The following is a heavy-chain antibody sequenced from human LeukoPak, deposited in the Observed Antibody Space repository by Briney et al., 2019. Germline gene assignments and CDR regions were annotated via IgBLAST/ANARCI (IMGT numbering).Heavy chain of an antibody. V-gene: IGHV4-59*01. CDR2: IYYSGST. CDR3: ARAPLTVMYDY. J-gene: IGHJ4*02. Sequence: GSLRLSCAASGFTFSDYYMSWIRQPPGKGLEWIGYIYYSGSTNYNPSLKSRVTISVDTSKNQFSLKLSSVTAADTAVYYCARAPLTVMYDYWGQGTLVTVSS. D-gene: IGHD4-17*01. CDR1: GFTFSDYY.